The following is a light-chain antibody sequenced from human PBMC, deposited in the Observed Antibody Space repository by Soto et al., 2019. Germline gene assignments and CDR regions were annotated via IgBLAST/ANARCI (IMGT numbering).Light chain of an antibody. CDR3: CSYAGSSTLV. CDR2: EGS. Sequence: QSVLTQAASGSGAPLQAISISCTGTSSDVGTYNLVSWYQQEPGKAPKLMIFEGSKRPSGVSNRFSGSKSGNTASLTISGLQAEDEADYYCCSYAGSSTLVFGTGTKFTV. V-gene: IGLV2-23*03. CDR1: SSDVGTYNL. J-gene: IGLJ1*01.